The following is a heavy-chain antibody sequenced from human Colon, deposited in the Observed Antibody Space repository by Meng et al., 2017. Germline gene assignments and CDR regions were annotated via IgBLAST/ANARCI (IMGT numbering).Heavy chain of an antibody. CDR1: GGSISSYY. CDR3: ARQGSSGWYTYWFDP. CDR2: IDYSGTT. J-gene: IGHJ5*02. V-gene: IGHV4-59*01. D-gene: IGHD6-19*01. Sequence: VQLQGSGPGLVQPSEPLSLTCTVSGGSISSYYWSWIRQSPAKGLEWIAYIDYSGTTKYNPSLKSRVTISVDVSKNQFSLNMESVTAADTAVYYCARQGSSGWYTYWFDPWGQGTLVTVSS.